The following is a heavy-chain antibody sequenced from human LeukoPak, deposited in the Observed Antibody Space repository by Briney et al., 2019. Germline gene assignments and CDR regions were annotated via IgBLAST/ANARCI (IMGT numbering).Heavy chain of an antibody. Sequence: SETLSLTCAVYGESFSGYYWSWIRQPPGKGLEWIGYIYYSGSTNYNPSLKSRVTISVDTSKNQFSLKLSSVTAADTAVYYCARRSPTVVTPGGWFDPWGQGTLVTVSS. CDR2: IYYSGST. CDR1: GESFSGYY. CDR3: ARRSPTVVTPGGWFDP. J-gene: IGHJ5*02. V-gene: IGHV4-59*08. D-gene: IGHD4-23*01.